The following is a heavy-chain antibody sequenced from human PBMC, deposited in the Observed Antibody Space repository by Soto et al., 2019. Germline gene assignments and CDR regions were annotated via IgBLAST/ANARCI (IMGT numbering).Heavy chain of an antibody. J-gene: IGHJ5*02. V-gene: IGHV1-18*04. D-gene: IGHD2-2*01. CDR3: ARNIVVVPAAKGWFDP. Sequence: ASVKASCKASGYTFTIYGISGVRQAPLQGLDWMGWISAYNGNTNYAQKLQGRVTMTTDTSTSTAYMELRSLRSDDTAVYYCARNIVVVPAAKGWFDPWGQGTLVTVSS. CDR1: GYTFTIYG. CDR2: ISAYNGNT.